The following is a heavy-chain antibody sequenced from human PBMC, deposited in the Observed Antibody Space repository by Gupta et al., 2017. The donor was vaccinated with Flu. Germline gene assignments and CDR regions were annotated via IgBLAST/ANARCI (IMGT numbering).Heavy chain of an antibody. CDR2: IWYDGSNK. CDR3: AQRRDPDWYFDL. V-gene: IGHV3-33*01. CDR1: GFTSSRCV. Sequence: QVQRVESGGGVVQPGRHLRLSCSASGFTSSRCVMHWVRQAPGKGLEWVAVIWYDGSNKYYADSVKGRFTISRDNSKNTLYLQMNSLRAEDTAVYYCAQRRDPDWYFDLWGRGTLVTVSS. J-gene: IGHJ2*01.